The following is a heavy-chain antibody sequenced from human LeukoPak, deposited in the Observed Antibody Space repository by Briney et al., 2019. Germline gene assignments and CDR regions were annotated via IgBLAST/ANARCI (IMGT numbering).Heavy chain of an antibody. CDR1: GFTFSSYA. Sequence: GGSLRLSCAASGFTFSSYAMHWVRRAPGKGLEWVAVISYDGSNKYYADSVKGRFTISRDNSKNTLYLQMNSLRAEDTAVYYCARGPGLYYYDSSGSLDYWGQGALVTVSS. CDR3: ARGPGLYYYDSSGSLDY. D-gene: IGHD3-22*01. CDR2: ISYDGSNK. V-gene: IGHV3-30-3*01. J-gene: IGHJ4*02.